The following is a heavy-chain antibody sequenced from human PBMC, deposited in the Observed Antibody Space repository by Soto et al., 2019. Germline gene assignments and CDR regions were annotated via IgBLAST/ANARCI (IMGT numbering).Heavy chain of an antibody. Sequence: GGSLRLSCAASGFPFSSYGMHWVRQAPGKGLEWVAVISYDGSNKYYADSVKGRFTTSRDNAKNSLYLQMNSLRAEDTAVYYCAREGYYYDSRPKYGMDVWGQGTTVTVSS. CDR3: AREGYYYDSRPKYGMDV. CDR1: GFPFSSYG. V-gene: IGHV3-30*03. J-gene: IGHJ6*02. D-gene: IGHD3-22*01. CDR2: ISYDGSNK.